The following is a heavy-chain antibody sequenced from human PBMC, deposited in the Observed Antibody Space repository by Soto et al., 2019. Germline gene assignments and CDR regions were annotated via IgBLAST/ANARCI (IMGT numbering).Heavy chain of an antibody. CDR3: ARVDSSGWYSNY. J-gene: IGHJ4*02. Sequence: EVQLVESGGGLVKPGGSLRLSCVASGFTFSSYSMNWVHQAPGKGLECVSSISGSSSYLYYADSVKGRFTISRDNAKNSLSLQMNSLRAEDTAVYYCARVDSSGWYSNYWGQGTLVTVSS. V-gene: IGHV3-21*01. CDR1: GFTFSSYS. D-gene: IGHD6-19*01. CDR2: ISGSSSYL.